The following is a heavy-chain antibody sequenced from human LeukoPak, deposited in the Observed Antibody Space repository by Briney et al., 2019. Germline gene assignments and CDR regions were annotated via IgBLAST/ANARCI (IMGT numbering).Heavy chain of an antibody. Sequence: GGSLRLSCAASGFTVSSNYMTWVRQAPGKGLEWVSIIYSGGSTYYADSVKGRFTISRDNSKNTLYLQMNSLRAEDTAVYYCARRAGGYSHPYNYWGQGSLVTVSS. D-gene: IGHD4-23*01. V-gene: IGHV3-53*01. CDR3: ARRAGGYSHPYNY. CDR1: GFTVSSNY. J-gene: IGHJ4*02. CDR2: IYSGGST.